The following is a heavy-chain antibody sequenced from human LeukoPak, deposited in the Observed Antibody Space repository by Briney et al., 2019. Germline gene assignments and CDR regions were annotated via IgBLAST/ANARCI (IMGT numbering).Heavy chain of an antibody. Sequence: PSETLSLTCTVSGGTISSYYWNWIRQPPGKGLEWIGYIHDSGSTKYNPSLKSRVTISVETSKNQYSLKLSSVTAADTAVYYCAMSYYSGWAFDYWGQGTLVTGSS. D-gene: IGHD6-19*01. V-gene: IGHV4-59*08. CDR2: IHDSGST. CDR3: AMSYYSGWAFDY. J-gene: IGHJ4*02. CDR1: GGTISSYY.